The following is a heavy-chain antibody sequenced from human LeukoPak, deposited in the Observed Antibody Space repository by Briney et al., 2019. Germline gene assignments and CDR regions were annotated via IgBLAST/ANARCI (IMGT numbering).Heavy chain of an antibody. V-gene: IGHV3-53*01. CDR2: IYSGGST. J-gene: IGHJ4*02. CDR3: ARDMEDGDNGFDY. Sequence: GGSLRLSCAASGFTVSSNYMSWVRQAPGKGLEWVSVIYSGGSTYYADSVKGRFTISRDNSKNTLYLQMNSLRAEDTAVYYCARDMEDGDNGFDYWGQGTLVTISS. D-gene: IGHD4-17*01. CDR1: GFTVSSNY.